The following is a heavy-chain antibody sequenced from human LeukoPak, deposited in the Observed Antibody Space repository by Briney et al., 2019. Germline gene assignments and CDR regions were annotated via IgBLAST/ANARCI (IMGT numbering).Heavy chain of an antibody. CDR1: GGSFSSYY. D-gene: IGHD3-3*01. CDR2: INHTGST. V-gene: IGHV4-34*01. CDR3: ARGRLWSGYPRRGYFDY. J-gene: IGHJ4*02. Sequence: SETLSLTCAVYGGSFSSYYWGWIRQPPGKGLEWNGEINHTGSTNYNPSLKSRVTISVDTSKNQFSLKLSSVTAADTAVYYCARGRLWSGYPRRGYFDYWGQGTLVTVSS.